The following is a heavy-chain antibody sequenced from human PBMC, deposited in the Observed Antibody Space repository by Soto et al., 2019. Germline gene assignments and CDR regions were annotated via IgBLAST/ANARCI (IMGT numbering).Heavy chain of an antibody. D-gene: IGHD1-20*01. CDR1: GDSISTYY. V-gene: IGHV4-59*01. J-gene: IGHJ6*02. CDR3: ARHNSNYYYYGMDV. Sequence: ETLSLTCTVSGDSISTYYWSWIRQPPGKGLEWVGYIYYSGSTNYNPSLKSRVTISVDMAKNQFSLKLSSVTAADAAVYYCARHNSNYYYYGMDVWGQGTTVTVSS. CDR2: IYYSGST.